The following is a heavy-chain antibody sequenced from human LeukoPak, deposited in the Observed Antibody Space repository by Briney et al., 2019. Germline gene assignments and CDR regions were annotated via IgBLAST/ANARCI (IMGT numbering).Heavy chain of an antibody. Sequence: SETLSLTCKVSGYPIGLDYYWVWIRQAPGRGLQWIGGFHRGRIQYNSALKSRVTISIDSSKNQFSLKLSSVTAADTAVYYCARAGLQLGTYYYDSSGYLRYWGQGTLVTVSS. V-gene: IGHV4-38-2*02. J-gene: IGHJ4*02. CDR3: ARAGLQLGTYYYDSSGYLRY. D-gene: IGHD3-22*01. CDR2: FHRGRI. CDR1: GYPIGLDYY.